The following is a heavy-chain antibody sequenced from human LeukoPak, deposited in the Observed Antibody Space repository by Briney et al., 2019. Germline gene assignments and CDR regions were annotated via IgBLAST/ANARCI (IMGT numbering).Heavy chain of an antibody. CDR1: GYTFTSYG. CDR2: ISAYNGNT. V-gene: IGHV1-18*01. Sequence: RASVKVSCKASGYTFTSYGISWVRQAPGQGLEWMGWISAYNGNTNYAQKLQGRVTMTTDTSTSTAYMELRSLRSDDTAVYYCARGAVIVGAPYYYFDYWGQGTLVTVSS. J-gene: IGHJ4*02. CDR3: ARGAVIVGAPYYYFDY. D-gene: IGHD1-26*01.